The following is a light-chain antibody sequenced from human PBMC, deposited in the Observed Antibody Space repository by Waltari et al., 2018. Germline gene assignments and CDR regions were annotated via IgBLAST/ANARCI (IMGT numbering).Light chain of an antibody. CDR3: MQGTHFPPLT. J-gene: IGKJ4*01. Sequence: DVVMTQSPLSLPITPGQPASMTCRSSHSLLHSNGNTYLSWFLQKPGQPPRRLIYKVSNRDSGVPDRFSGSGAGTDFTLKISRVEAEDVGVYYCMQGTHFPPLTFGGGTKVEIK. CDR2: KVS. CDR1: HSLLHSNGNTY. V-gene: IGKV2-30*02.